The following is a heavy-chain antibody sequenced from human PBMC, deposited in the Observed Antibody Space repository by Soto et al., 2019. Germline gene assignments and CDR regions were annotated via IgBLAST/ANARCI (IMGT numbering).Heavy chain of an antibody. CDR3: AKDGVITTSSRGTLPEKNYYYGMDV. V-gene: IGHV1-24*01. CDR1: GYTLTELS. D-gene: IGHD3-22*01. Sequence: ASLKVSCKVSGYTLTELSMHWVRQAPGKGLEWMGGFDPEDGETIYAQKFQGRVTMTEDTSTDTAYMELSSLRSEDTAVYYCAKDGVITTSSRGTLPEKNYYYGMDVWGQGATVTVSS. CDR2: FDPEDGET. J-gene: IGHJ6*02.